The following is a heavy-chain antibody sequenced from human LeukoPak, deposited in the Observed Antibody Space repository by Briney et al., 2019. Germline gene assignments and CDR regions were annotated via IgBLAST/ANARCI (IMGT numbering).Heavy chain of an antibody. D-gene: IGHD2-2*01. CDR3: ARATAIVVVPAAMDV. CDR2: INHSGST. CDR1: GGSFSGYY. V-gene: IGHV4-34*01. J-gene: IGHJ6*02. Sequence: SETLSLTCAVYGGSFSGYYWSWIRQPPGKGLEWIGEINHSGSTNYNPSLKSRVTISVDTSKNQFSLKLSSVTAADTAVYYCARATAIVVVPAAMDVWGQGTTVTVPS.